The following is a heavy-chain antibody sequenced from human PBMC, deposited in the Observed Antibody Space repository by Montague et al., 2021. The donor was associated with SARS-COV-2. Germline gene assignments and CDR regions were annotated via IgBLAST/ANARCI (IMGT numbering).Heavy chain of an antibody. CDR1: GSSVRSYY. D-gene: IGHD4-17*01. CDR2: IYDSGST. J-gene: IGHJ4*02. CDR3: ARENTVTTFGGPYYIDS. V-gene: IGHV4-59*02. Sequence: ESLSLICIVSGSSVRSYYWSWIRQPPGKGLEWIGYIYDSGSTNYNPSLKSRVTISVDTSKNQFSLKLSSVTAADTAVYYCARENTVTTFGGPYYIDSWGQGTLVTVSA.